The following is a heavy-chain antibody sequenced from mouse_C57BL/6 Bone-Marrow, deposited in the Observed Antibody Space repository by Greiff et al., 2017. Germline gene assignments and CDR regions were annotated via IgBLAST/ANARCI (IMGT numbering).Heavy chain of an antibody. V-gene: IGHV1-4*01. CDR3: ARTASYYGSSDWYFEV. D-gene: IGHD1-1*01. CDR1: GYTFTSYT. J-gene: IGHJ1*03. Sequence: VQLQQSGAELARPGASVKMSCKASGYTFTSYTMHWVKQRPGQGLEWIGYINPSSGYTKYNQKFKDKATLTADKSSSTAYMQLSSLTSEDSAVYYCARTASYYGSSDWYFEVWGTGTTVTVSS. CDR2: INPSSGYT.